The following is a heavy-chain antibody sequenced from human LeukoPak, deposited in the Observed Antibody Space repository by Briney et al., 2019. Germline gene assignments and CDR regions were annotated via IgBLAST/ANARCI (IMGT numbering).Heavy chain of an antibody. CDR3: AKTPHSSGWYNWFDP. CDR2: ISGDGGST. J-gene: IGHJ5*02. Sequence: PGGSLRLSCAASGFTFDDYAMHWGRQAQGKGLEWVSLISGDGGSTYYADYVKGRFTISRDNSKNSLYLQMNSLRTEDTASYYCAKTPHSSGWYNWFDPWGQGTLVTVSS. V-gene: IGHV3-43*02. D-gene: IGHD6-19*01. CDR1: GFTFDDYA.